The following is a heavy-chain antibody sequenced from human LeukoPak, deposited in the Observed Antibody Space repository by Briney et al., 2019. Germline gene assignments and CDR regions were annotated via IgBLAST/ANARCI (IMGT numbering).Heavy chain of an antibody. J-gene: IGHJ4*02. V-gene: IGHV4-30-4*08. CDR1: GCSISSGDYY. Sequence: SQTLSLTCTVSGCSISSGDYYWSWIRQPPGKGPDWIGYIYYSGSTYYNPSLKSRVTISVDTSKNQFSLKLSSVTAADTAVYYCARGRLYYDSSGYYPNFDYWGQGTLVTGSS. CDR3: ARGRLYYDSSGYYPNFDY. D-gene: IGHD3-22*01. CDR2: IYYSGST.